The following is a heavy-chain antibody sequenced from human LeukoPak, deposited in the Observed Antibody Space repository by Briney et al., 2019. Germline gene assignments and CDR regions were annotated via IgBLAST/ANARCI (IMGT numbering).Heavy chain of an antibody. J-gene: IGHJ3*02. CDR1: GDSISNYY. V-gene: IGHV4-59*01. CDR2: IYDTGIT. CDR3: ARVRNFPDAFDI. Sequence: SETLSLTCTVSGDSISNYYWAWIRQPPGRGLEWIGHIYDTGITKDNPALESRLTISLQTSRNRFSLNLSSLTAADTAIYFCARVRNFPDAFDIWGQGRMVTVSS.